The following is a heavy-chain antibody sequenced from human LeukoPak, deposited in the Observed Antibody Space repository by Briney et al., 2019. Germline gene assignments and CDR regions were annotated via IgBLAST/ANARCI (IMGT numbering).Heavy chain of an antibody. D-gene: IGHD3-22*01. Sequence: PSETLSLTCTVSGGSISSGDYYWSWIRQPPGKGLEWIAYMYYSGSTYYNPSLKGRVTMSADTSKNQLSLKLSSVTAADTAVYYCARPYYYDSRIDPWGQGILVTVSS. J-gene: IGHJ5*02. CDR2: MYYSGST. CDR1: GGSISSGDYY. V-gene: IGHV4-30-4*01. CDR3: ARPYYYDSRIDP.